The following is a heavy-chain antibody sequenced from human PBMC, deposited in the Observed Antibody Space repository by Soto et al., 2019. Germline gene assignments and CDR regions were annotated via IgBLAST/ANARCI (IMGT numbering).Heavy chain of an antibody. Sequence: SETLSLTCTVPGCYLSTYYWVSIRQPPGKALEWIGYIYYSGSTKYNPSLKSRVTMSVDTSNNQFSLSVSSVTAADTAVYYCARHSNRNYGLYYFDFWGLGAPVTVSS. CDR2: IYYSGST. D-gene: IGHD4-4*01. V-gene: IGHV4-59*08. CDR1: GCYLSTYY. J-gene: IGHJ4*02. CDR3: ARHSNRNYGLYYFDF.